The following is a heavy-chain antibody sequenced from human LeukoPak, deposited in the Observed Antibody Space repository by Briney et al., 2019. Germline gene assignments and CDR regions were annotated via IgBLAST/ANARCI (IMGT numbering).Heavy chain of an antibody. V-gene: IGHV3-9*01. CDR2: ISWNSGSI. D-gene: IGHD3-22*01. Sequence: PGGSLRLSCAASGFTFDDYAMHWVRQAPGKGLEWVSGISWNSGSIGYADSVKGRFTISRDNVKNSLYLQMNSLRAEDTALYYCAKDSGRSYDSSGYSAYYFDYWGQGTLVTVSS. J-gene: IGHJ4*02. CDR1: GFTFDDYA. CDR3: AKDSGRSYDSSGYSAYYFDY.